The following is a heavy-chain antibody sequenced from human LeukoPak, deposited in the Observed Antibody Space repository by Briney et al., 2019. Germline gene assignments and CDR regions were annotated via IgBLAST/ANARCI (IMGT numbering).Heavy chain of an antibody. CDR2: IYYSGST. J-gene: IGHJ4*02. V-gene: IGHV4-31*03. CDR3: ARVGTGHDSSGYYPYYFGY. CDR1: GGSISSSSYY. D-gene: IGHD3-22*01. Sequence: SETLSLTCTVSGGSISSSSYYWGWIRQPPGKGLEWIGYIYYSGSTYYNPSLKSRVTISVDTSKNQFSLKLSSVTAADTAVYYCARVGTGHDSSGYYPYYFGYWGQGTLVTVSS.